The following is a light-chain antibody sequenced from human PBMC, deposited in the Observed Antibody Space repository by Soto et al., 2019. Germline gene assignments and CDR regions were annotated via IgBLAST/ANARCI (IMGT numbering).Light chain of an antibody. J-gene: IGKJ3*01. CDR3: MQALQTPVT. CDR2: LGS. Sequence: DIVMTQSPLSLPVTPGEPASISCRSSQSLLHSNGYNYLDWYLQKPGQSPQLLIYLGSNRASGVPDRFSGSASGTDFTLKISRVEAEDVGVYYCMQALQTPVTFAPGTKVDIK. CDR1: QSLLHSNGYNY. V-gene: IGKV2-28*01.